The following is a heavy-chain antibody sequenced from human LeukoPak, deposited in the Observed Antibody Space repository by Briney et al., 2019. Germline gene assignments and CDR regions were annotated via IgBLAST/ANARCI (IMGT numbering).Heavy chain of an antibody. CDR3: ASAAGYYDSSGYSGSNDAFDI. J-gene: IGHJ3*02. Sequence: GGSLRLSCAASGFTFSSYGMHWVRQAPGKGLEWVAVTWYDGSNKYYADSVKGRFTISRDNSKNTLYLQMNSLRAEDTAVYYCASAAGYYDSSGYSGSNDAFDIWGQGTMVTVSS. CDR1: GFTFSSYG. CDR2: TWYDGSNK. D-gene: IGHD3-22*01. V-gene: IGHV3-33*08.